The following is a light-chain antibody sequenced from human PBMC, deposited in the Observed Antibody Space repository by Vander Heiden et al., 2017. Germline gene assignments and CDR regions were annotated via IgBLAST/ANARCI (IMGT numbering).Light chain of an antibody. J-gene: IGLJ3*02. CDR3: GAWDSSLNNWL. CDR1: SSNIGSDY. CDR2: END. Sequence: VFSPPPSMSAAPGQKAAISFTVISSNIGSDYVSLYQPNPGTAPKLIIYENDKRHTGMPDLFSGSKSGTSATMDITGLQTGDEDDYYCGAWDSSLNNWLFGGGTKLTVL. V-gene: IGLV1-51*02.